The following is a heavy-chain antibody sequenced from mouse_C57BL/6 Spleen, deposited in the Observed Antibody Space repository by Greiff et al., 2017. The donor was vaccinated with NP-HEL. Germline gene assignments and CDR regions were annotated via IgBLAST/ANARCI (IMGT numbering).Heavy chain of an antibody. V-gene: IGHV1-26*01. D-gene: IGHD1-1*02. J-gene: IGHJ2*01. CDR2: INPNNGGT. Sequence: VQLQQSGPELVKPGASVKISCKASGYTFTDYYMNWVKQSHGKSLEWIGDINPNNGGTSSPHMFKGKATLTVDTSSSTAYMELRSLTSEDSAVYYWATETYGNFDDWGQGTTLTVSS. CDR3: ATETYGNFDD. CDR1: GYTFTDYY.